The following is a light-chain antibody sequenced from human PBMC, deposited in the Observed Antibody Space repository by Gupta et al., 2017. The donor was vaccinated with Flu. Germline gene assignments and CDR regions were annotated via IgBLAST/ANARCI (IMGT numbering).Light chain of an antibody. CDR3: QQSDSIPYT. CDR1: QPISTY. J-gene: IGKJ2*01. CDR2: AAS. V-gene: IGKV1-39*01. Sequence: DIQMTQSPSSLSASVGDRVTITCRASQPISTYLNWYQQKPGKAPNLLIYAASNLQSGVPSRLSGSGSGTEFSLTISSLQPEDFAIYYCQQSDSIPYTFGQGTNLEIK.